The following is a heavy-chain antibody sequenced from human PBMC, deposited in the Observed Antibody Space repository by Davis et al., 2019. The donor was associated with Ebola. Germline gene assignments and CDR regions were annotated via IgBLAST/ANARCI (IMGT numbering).Heavy chain of an antibody. J-gene: IGHJ4*02. D-gene: IGHD3-22*01. CDR1: GFSLSTSGVG. CDR3: ARILRYYYDSSGYYYWYFDY. V-gene: IGHV2-5*02. Sequence: SGPTLVKPTQTLTLTCTFSGFSLSTSGVGVGWIRQPPGKALEWLALIYWDDDKRYSPSLKSRLTITKDTSKNQVVLTMTNMDPVDTATYYCARILRYYYDSSGYYYWYFDYWGQGTLVTVSS. CDR2: IYWDDDK.